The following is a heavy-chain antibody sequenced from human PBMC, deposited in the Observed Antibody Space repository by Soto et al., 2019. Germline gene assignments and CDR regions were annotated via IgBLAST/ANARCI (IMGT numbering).Heavy chain of an antibody. D-gene: IGHD3-10*01. V-gene: IGHV3-30-3*01. CDR1: GFTFSSYA. CDR3: ARVEIGSFDY. Sequence: VGSLRLSCAASGFTFSSYAMHWVRQAPGKGLEWVAVISYDGSNKYYADSVKGRFTISRDNSKNTLYLQMNSLRAEDTAVYYCARVEIGSFDYWGQGTLVTVSS. J-gene: IGHJ4*02. CDR2: ISYDGSNK.